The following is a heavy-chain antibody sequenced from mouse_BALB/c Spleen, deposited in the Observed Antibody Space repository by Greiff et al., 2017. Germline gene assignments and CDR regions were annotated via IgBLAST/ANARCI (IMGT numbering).Heavy chain of an antibody. V-gene: IGHV5-12-2*01. J-gene: IGHJ4*01. CDR1: GFTFSSYT. Sequence: EVHLVESGGGLVQPGGSLKLSCAASGFTFSSYTMSWVRQTPEKRLEWVAYISNGGGSTYYPDTVKGRFTISRDNAKNTLYLQMSSLKSEDTAMYYCARRGGYGAMDYWGQGTSVTVSS. CDR3: ARRGGYGAMDY. CDR2: ISNGGGST. D-gene: IGHD1-1*02.